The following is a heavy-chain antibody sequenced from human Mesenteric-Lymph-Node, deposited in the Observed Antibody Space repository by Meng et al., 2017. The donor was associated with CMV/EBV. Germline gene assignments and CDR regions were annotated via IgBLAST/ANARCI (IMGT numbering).Heavy chain of an antibody. J-gene: IGHJ4*02. V-gene: IGHV7-4-1*02. CDR1: GYSFSNYA. CDR2: IATDTGNP. Sequence: SGYSFSNYAMNWVRHAPGQGLEWMGWIATDTGNPTYAQGFTGRFVFSLDTSVSTAYLQISSLKPEDTAVYYCATKYFSGSGSYSFDHWGQGTLVTVSS. D-gene: IGHD3-10*01. CDR3: ATKYFSGSGSYSFDH.